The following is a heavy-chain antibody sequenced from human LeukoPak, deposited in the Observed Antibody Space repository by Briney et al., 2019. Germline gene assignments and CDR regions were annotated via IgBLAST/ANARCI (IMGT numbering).Heavy chain of an antibody. CDR2: IKQDGGQG. Sequence: GGSLRLSCVASGFSLSGHWMSWVRQAPRKGLEWVASIKQDGGQGYYVDSVKGRFTISRDNAKNSLYLQMNSLRVDDTSVYYCVRVASPVWFDPWGRGTVVIVSS. CDR1: GFSLSGHW. CDR3: VRVASPVWFDP. D-gene: IGHD3-3*02. J-gene: IGHJ5*02. V-gene: IGHV3-7*04.